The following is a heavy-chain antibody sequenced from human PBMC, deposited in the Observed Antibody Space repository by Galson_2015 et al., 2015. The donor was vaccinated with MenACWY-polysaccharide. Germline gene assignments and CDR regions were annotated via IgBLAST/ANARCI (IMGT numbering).Heavy chain of an antibody. CDR3: VRKHWNYVMYYFYGMDV. D-gene: IGHD1-7*01. V-gene: IGHV3-23*01. CDR1: GFTFSSFA. Sequence: SLRLSCAASGFTFSSFAMTWVRQAPGKGLEWVSGISGRDGRTFYADSVKGRFTISRDNSKNTLYLQMNSLRDEDTAVFYCVRKHWNYVMYYFYGMDVWGQGTPVTVSS. CDR2: ISGRDGRT. J-gene: IGHJ6*02.